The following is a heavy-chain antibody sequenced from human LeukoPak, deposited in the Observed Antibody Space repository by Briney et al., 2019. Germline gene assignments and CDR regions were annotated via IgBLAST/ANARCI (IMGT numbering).Heavy chain of an antibody. Sequence: ASVKVSCKASGYTFTDYYMQWVRQAPGQRFEWMGWINPNSGGTYYAQKFQGRVTLTRDTSITTAYMELSRLRSDDTAVYYCVREIRAISVTADWGQGTLVTVSS. CDR1: GYTFTDYY. D-gene: IGHD2-21*02. CDR2: INPNSGGT. CDR3: VREIRAISVTAD. J-gene: IGHJ4*02. V-gene: IGHV1-2*02.